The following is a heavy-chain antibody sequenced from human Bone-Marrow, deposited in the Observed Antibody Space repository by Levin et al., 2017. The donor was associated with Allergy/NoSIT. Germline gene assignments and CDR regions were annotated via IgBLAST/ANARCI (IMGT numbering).Heavy chain of an antibody. CDR2: INDSNNL. CDR1: GGSFSGHH. J-gene: IGHJ3*01. D-gene: IGHD2-8*02. V-gene: IGHV4-34*01. CDR3: ATLATSNDGGFDV. Sequence: SETLSLTCSVHGGSFSGHHWSWIRQFSGKGLEWIGEINDSNNLHYNPSLSSRVTLSVDTSKNQVSLKVDSVTAADTAVYFCATLATSNDGGFDVWGQGTVVTVSS.